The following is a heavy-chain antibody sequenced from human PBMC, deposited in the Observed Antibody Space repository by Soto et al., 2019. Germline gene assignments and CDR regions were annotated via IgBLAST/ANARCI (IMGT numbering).Heavy chain of an antibody. Sequence: QVQLVESGGGVVQPGRSLRLSCAASGFTFSSYAMHWVRQAPGKGLEWVAVISYDGSNKYYADSVKGRFTISRDNSKNTLYLHMTSLRAEDTAVHYCARDYYRFNSGYGFSMDVWGQGTTVTVSS. D-gene: IGHD5-12*01. V-gene: IGHV3-30-3*01. CDR3: ARDYYRFNSGYGFSMDV. CDR2: ISYDGSNK. CDR1: GFTFSSYA. J-gene: IGHJ6*02.